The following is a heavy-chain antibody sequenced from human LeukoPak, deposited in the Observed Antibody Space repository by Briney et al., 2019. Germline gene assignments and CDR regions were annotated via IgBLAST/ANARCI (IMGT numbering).Heavy chain of an antibody. D-gene: IGHD6-13*01. CDR1: GGSISSSSYY. CDR3: ARLGSSWYGCAFDI. CDR2: IYYSGST. J-gene: IGHJ3*02. V-gene: IGHV4-61*05. Sequence: SETLSLTCTVSGGSISSSSYYWSWIRQPPGKGLEWIGYIYYSGSTNYNPSLKSRVTISVDTSKNQFSLKLSSVTAADTAVYYCARLGSSWYGCAFDIWGQGTMVTVSS.